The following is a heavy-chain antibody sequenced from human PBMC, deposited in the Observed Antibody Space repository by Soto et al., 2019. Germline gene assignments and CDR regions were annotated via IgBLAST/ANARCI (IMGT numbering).Heavy chain of an antibody. D-gene: IGHD1-7*01. Sequence: GGSLRLSCAASGFTFSRYAMPWVRQAPGKGLEWVAVISYDGSNKYYADSVKGRFTISRDNSKNTLYLQMNSLRAEDTAVYYCARVRGWNSGHDYWGQGTLVTVAS. CDR1: GFTFSRYA. J-gene: IGHJ4*02. CDR2: ISYDGSNK. V-gene: IGHV3-30-3*01. CDR3: ARVRGWNSGHDY.